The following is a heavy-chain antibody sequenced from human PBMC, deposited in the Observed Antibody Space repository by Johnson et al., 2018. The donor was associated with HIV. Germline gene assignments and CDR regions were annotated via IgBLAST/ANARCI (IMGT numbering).Heavy chain of an antibody. CDR2: ISWNGAYT. Sequence: EMQLVESGGGVVRPGGSLRLSCAASGFTFDDYGMSWVRQAPGKGLEWVSGISWNGAYTGCADTVKGRFTISRDNAKNSLYLQRNSLRAEDTAVYYCARGSRYTYDNDDAYLLHAFDFWGQGTMVTVSS. J-gene: IGHJ3*01. D-gene: IGHD3-22*01. CDR1: GFTFDDYG. CDR3: ARGSRYTYDNDDAYLLHAFDF. V-gene: IGHV3-20*04.